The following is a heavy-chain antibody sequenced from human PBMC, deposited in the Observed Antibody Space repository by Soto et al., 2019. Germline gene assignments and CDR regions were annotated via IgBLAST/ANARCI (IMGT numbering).Heavy chain of an antibody. J-gene: IGHJ4*02. V-gene: IGHV4-59*02. CDR2: IYNGGST. D-gene: IGHD2-15*01. CDR1: GDSVNTFF. CDR3: AKELALIWIDY. Sequence: SETLSLTCTVSGDSVNTFFGSWIRQPPGQGLELIGFIYNGGSTNYNPSFTSRVTISLDMSKNQFFLKLSSVTAEDTAVYYCAKELALIWIDYWGQGTLVTVSS.